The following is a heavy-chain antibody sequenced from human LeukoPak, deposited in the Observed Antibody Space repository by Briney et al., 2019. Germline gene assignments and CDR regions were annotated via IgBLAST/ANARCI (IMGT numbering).Heavy chain of an antibody. CDR1: GGSFSGYY. J-gene: IGHJ4*02. D-gene: IGHD3-22*01. CDR2: INHSGST. CDR3: ARGNAYYYDSSGYLHFDY. V-gene: IGHV4-34*01. Sequence: PSETLSLTCAVYGGSFSGYYWSWLRQPPGKGLEWIGEINHSGSTNYNPSLKSRVTISVDTSKNQFSLKLSTVTAADTAVYYCARGNAYYYDSSGYLHFDYWGQGTLVTVSS.